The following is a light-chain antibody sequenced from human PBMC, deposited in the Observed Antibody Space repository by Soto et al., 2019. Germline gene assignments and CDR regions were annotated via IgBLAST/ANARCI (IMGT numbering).Light chain of an antibody. J-gene: IGKJ5*01. CDR3: QKYSSVIT. Sequence: DIQMTQSPSSLSASVGDRVTITCRASQGISSFVAWYQQKPGKVPRLLISGASTLQSGVPSRFSGSGSGTDFTLTIHSLQPEDVATYYCQKYSSVITFGQGTRLEIK. V-gene: IGKV1-27*01. CDR1: QGISSF. CDR2: GAS.